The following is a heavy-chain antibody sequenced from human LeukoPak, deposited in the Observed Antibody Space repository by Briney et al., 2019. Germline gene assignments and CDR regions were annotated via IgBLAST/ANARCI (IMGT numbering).Heavy chain of an antibody. CDR3: ARGPWSGSGWYFGY. Sequence: PGGSLRLSCAASGFTFSSYSMNWVRQAPGKGLEWVSSISSSSSYIYYADSVKGRFTISRDNAKNSLYLQMNSLRAEDTAMYYCARGPWSGSGWYFGYWGQGTLVTVSS. D-gene: IGHD6-19*01. CDR1: GFTFSSYS. CDR2: ISSSSSYI. J-gene: IGHJ4*02. V-gene: IGHV3-21*04.